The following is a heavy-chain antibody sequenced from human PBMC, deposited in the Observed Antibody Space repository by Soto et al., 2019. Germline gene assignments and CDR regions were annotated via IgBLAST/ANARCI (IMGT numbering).Heavy chain of an antibody. CDR1: GGPFNGYK. CDR3: ARGLDLWASSIDY. V-gene: IGHV4-34*01. CDR2: INHSGST. J-gene: IGHJ4*02. D-gene: IGHD1-7*01. Sequence: SETLSLTCAVHGGPFNGYKWTWIRQPPGKGLEWIGDINHSGSTNSNPSLESRLTISVDTSKNQFSLNLSSVTAADTAVYYCARGLDLWASSIDYWGQGTLVTVSS.